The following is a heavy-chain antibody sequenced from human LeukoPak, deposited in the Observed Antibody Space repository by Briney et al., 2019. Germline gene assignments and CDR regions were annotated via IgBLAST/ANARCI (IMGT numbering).Heavy chain of an antibody. Sequence: PSETLSLTCTVSGGSISSSSYYWGWIRQPPGKGLEWIGSIYYSGSTYYSPSLKSRVTISVDTSKNQFSLKLSSVTAADTAVYYCARAVAGAPVDYWGQGTLVTVSS. D-gene: IGHD6-19*01. CDR1: GGSISSSSYY. J-gene: IGHJ4*02. CDR3: ARAVAGAPVDY. CDR2: IYYSGST. V-gene: IGHV4-39*01.